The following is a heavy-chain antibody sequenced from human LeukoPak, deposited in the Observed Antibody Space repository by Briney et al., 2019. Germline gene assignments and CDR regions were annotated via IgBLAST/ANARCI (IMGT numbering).Heavy chain of an antibody. J-gene: IGHJ3*02. CDR3: ARDFGPSVVEADTGDAFDI. CDR2: IYYSGST. V-gene: IGHV4-59*12. CDR1: GGSISSYY. D-gene: IGHD2-15*01. Sequence: PSETLSLTCTVSGGSISSYYWSWIRQPPGKGLEWIGYIYYSGSTNYNPSLESRVIISVDTSKNQFSLKLSSVTAADTAVYYCARDFGPSVVEADTGDAFDIWGQGAMVTVSS.